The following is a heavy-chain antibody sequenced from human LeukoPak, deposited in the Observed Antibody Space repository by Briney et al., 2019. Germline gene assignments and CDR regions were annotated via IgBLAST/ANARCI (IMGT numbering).Heavy chain of an antibody. V-gene: IGHV3-30*18. CDR1: GFTFSSYG. J-gene: IGHJ4*02. D-gene: IGHD4-17*01. CDR2: ISYDGSNK. Sequence: GGSLRLSCAASGFTFSSYGMHWVRQAPGKGLEWVAVISYDGSNKYYVDSVKGRFTISRDNSKSTLYLQMNSLRAEDTAVYYCAKGGGYGDYSAYFDYWGQGTLVTVSS. CDR3: AKGGGYGDYSAYFDY.